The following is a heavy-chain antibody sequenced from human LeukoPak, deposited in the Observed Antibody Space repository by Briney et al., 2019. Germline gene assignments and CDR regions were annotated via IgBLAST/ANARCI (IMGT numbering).Heavy chain of an antibody. CDR2: ISYDGSNK. D-gene: IGHD5-24*01. J-gene: IGHJ4*02. CDR1: GFTFSSYG. Sequence: GGFLRLSCAASGFTFSSYGMHWVRQAPGKGLEWVAVISYDGSNKYYADSMKGRFTISRDNSKNTLYLQMNSLRAEDTAVYYCAKDRRWLQSFDYWGQGTLVTVSS. CDR3: AKDRRWLQSFDY. V-gene: IGHV3-30*18.